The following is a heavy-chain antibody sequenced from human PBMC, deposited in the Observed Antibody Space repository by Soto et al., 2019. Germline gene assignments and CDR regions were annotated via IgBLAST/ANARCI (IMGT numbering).Heavy chain of an antibody. CDR1: GGSISSYY. CDR2: IDTSGTT. D-gene: IGHD3-10*01. J-gene: IGHJ6*02. V-gene: IGHV4-4*07. CDR3: ARGNRGYVYYHGMDV. Sequence: SETLSLTCTVSGGSISSYYVSWIRQSAGKGLEWIGRIDTSGTTNYNPSLKSRVTMSVDASKNHFSLNLSSVTAADTAVYYCARGNRGYVYYHGMDVWGQGTTVTVSS.